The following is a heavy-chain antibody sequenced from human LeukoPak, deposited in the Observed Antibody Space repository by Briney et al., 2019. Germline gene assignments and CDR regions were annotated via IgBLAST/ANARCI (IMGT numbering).Heavy chain of an antibody. Sequence: GGSLRLSCAASGFTVSSNYMSWVRQAPGKGLEWVSAIYSGGSTYYADSVKGRFTISRDNSKNTLYLQMNSLRAEDTAVYYCARENDYGDYVAHWGQGTPVTVSS. CDR3: ARENDYGDYVAH. CDR2: IYSGGST. D-gene: IGHD4-17*01. V-gene: IGHV3-53*01. CDR1: GFTVSSNY. J-gene: IGHJ1*01.